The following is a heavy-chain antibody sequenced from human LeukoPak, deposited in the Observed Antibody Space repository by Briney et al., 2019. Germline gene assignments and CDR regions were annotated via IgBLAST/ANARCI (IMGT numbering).Heavy chain of an antibody. V-gene: IGHV3-48*01. J-gene: IGHJ4*02. CDR1: GFTFSSYS. Sequence: GSLRLSCAASGFTFSSYSMNWVRQAPGKGLEWVLFISSGSSDIYYADSVKGRFTISRDTARNSLYLLMNSLRVEDTAVYYCARDSSREEFDYWGQGTLVTVSS. D-gene: IGHD6-13*01. CDR2: ISSGSSDI. CDR3: ARDSSREEFDY.